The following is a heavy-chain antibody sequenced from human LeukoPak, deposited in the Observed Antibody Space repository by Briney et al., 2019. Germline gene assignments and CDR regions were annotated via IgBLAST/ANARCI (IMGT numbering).Heavy chain of an antibody. D-gene: IGHD2-2*01. Sequence: GGSLRLSCAASGFIVSSNYMSWVRQAPGKGLEWVTVIYSGGSTYYADSVKGRFTISRDNSKNTLYLQMNSLRAEDTAVYYCASGTTYIVVVPATLRNYYFDYWGQGTLVTVSS. CDR1: GFIVSSNY. CDR3: ASGTTYIVVVPATLRNYYFDY. V-gene: IGHV3-53*01. J-gene: IGHJ4*02. CDR2: IYSGGST.